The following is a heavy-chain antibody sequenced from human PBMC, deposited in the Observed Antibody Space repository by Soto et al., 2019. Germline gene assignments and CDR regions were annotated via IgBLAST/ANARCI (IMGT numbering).Heavy chain of an antibody. CDR3: ARHRIGLRGCFDY. CDR1: GGSISSSSYS. J-gene: IGHJ4*02. D-gene: IGHD2-8*01. CDR2: FYYSGST. V-gene: IGHV4-39*01. Sequence: SETLSFTCTVSGGSISSSSYSWGWIRQPPGKGPEWIGTFYYSGSTYYNPSLKSRVTISVDTTKNQFFLKLSSVTAADTAVYYYARHRIGLRGCFDYWGQGTLVTVSS.